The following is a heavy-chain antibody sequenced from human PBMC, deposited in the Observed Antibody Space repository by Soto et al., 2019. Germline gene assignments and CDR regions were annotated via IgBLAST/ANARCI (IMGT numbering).Heavy chain of an antibody. Sequence: SETLSLTCTVSGGSISSYYWSWIRQPPGKGLEWIGYIYYSGSTNYNPSLKSRVTISVDTSKNQFSLKLSSVTAADTAVYYCERDRDLYDSSGFDYYGMDVWGQGTTVTVSS. D-gene: IGHD3-22*01. CDR3: ERDRDLYDSSGFDYYGMDV. J-gene: IGHJ6*02. CDR1: GGSISSYY. CDR2: IYYSGST. V-gene: IGHV4-59*01.